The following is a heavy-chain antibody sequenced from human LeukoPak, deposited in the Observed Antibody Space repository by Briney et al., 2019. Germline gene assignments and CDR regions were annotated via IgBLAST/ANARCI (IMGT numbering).Heavy chain of an antibody. CDR2: ISNSGSTI. V-gene: IGHV3-11*01. Sequence: GGSLRLSCAASGFTFSDYYMTWIRQAPGKGLEWVSYISNSGSTIYYADSVKGRFTISRDNGKNSLYLQMNSLRAENTAVYYCAREHTSGTYYIDYWGQGTLVTVSS. J-gene: IGHJ4*02. CDR1: GFTFSDYY. D-gene: IGHD1-26*01. CDR3: AREHTSGTYYIDY.